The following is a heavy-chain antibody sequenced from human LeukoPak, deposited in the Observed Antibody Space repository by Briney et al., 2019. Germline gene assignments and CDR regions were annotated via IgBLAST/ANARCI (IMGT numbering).Heavy chain of an antibody. CDR3: ARLLLWFGEPSQFDY. Sequence: SETLSLTCTVSGGSISSSSYYWGWIRQPPGKGLEWIGSIYYSGSTYYNPSLKSRVTISVDTSKNQFSLKLSSVTAADTAVYYCARLLLWFGEPSQFDYWGQGTLVTVSS. CDR1: GGSISSSSYY. D-gene: IGHD3-10*01. V-gene: IGHV4-39*07. CDR2: IYYSGST. J-gene: IGHJ4*02.